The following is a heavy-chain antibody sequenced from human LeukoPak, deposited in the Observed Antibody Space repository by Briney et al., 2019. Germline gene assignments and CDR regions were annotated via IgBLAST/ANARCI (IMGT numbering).Heavy chain of an antibody. J-gene: IGHJ4*02. Sequence: GASLTVSCKGSGYTLTSYGISWVRQAPGQGLEWMGWISAYNGNTNYAQKLQGRVTMTTDTPTSTAYMELRSLRSDDTAVYYCARTRPDYYDSSGYTFDYWGQGTLVTVSS. CDR2: ISAYNGNT. V-gene: IGHV1-18*01. CDR1: GYTLTSYG. CDR3: ARTRPDYYDSSGYTFDY. D-gene: IGHD3-22*01.